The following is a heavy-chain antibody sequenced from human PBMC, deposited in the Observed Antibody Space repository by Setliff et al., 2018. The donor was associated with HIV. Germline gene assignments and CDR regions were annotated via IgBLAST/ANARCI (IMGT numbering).Heavy chain of an antibody. Sequence: ASVKVSCKASGFIFTNYGIHWVRQAPGHSLEWMGFINSGTGNTIYSQKFQGRVTFSRDTSASTAYMELSSLRSEDTAVYYGANSVTDASYWYFIHWGRGSPVTVSS. CDR2: INSGTGNT. CDR3: ANSVTDASYWYFIH. J-gene: IGHJ2*01. D-gene: IGHD4-17*01. V-gene: IGHV1-3*01. CDR1: GFIFTNYG.